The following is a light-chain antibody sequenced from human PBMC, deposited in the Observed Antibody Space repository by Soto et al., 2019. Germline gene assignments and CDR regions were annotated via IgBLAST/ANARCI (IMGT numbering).Light chain of an antibody. J-gene: IGLJ2*01. CDR3: SSYAGTNVV. Sequence: QSALTQPPSASGSPGQSVTISCTGTSGDVGGYNYVSWYQQHPGKAPKLMIYEVSERPSGVPDRFSGSKSGNTASLTVSGLQAEDEADYYCSSYAGTNVVFGGGTQLTVL. V-gene: IGLV2-8*01. CDR2: EVS. CDR1: SGDVGGYNY.